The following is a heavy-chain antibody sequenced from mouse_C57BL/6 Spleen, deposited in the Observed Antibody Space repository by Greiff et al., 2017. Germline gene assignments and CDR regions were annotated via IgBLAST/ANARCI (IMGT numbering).Heavy chain of an antibody. CDR1: GFTFSDAW. Sequence: EVTLVESGGGLVQPGGSMQLSCAASGFTFSDAWMDWVRQSPEKGLEWVAEIRNKANNHATYSAESVKGRFTISRDDSKSSVYLQMNSLRAEDTGIYYCTRGVYYGSSRYAMDYWGQGTSVTVSS. D-gene: IGHD1-1*01. CDR2: IRNKANNHAT. J-gene: IGHJ4*01. CDR3: TRGVYYGSSRYAMDY. V-gene: IGHV6-6*01.